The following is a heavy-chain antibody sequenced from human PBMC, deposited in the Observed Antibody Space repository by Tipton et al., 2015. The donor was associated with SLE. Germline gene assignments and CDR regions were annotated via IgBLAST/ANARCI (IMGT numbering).Heavy chain of an antibody. Sequence: TLSLTCTVSGGSISSGSYYWSWIRQPAGKGLEWIGHIYTSGSTNYNPSLKSRVTISVDTSKNQFSLKLSSVTAADTAVYYCASQIPYYYDSSGYYYGYFDYWGQGTLVTVSS. CDR2: IYTSGST. J-gene: IGHJ4*02. CDR3: ASQIPYYYDSSGYYYGYFDY. D-gene: IGHD3-22*01. V-gene: IGHV4-61*09. CDR1: GGSISSGSYY.